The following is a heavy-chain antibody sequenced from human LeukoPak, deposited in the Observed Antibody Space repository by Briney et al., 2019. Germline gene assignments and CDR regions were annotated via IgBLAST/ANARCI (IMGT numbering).Heavy chain of an antibody. CDR3: AKQYSSGWNGVAEYFQH. Sequence: GGSLRLSCAASGFTFSSFGMSWVRQPPGKGLEWVSGTSSSGSNTYYADSVKGRFTISRDNSKNTLYLQMNSLRTEDTAVYYCAKQYSSGWNGVAEYFQHWGQGTLVTVSS. J-gene: IGHJ1*01. CDR2: TSSSGSNT. D-gene: IGHD6-19*01. CDR1: GFTFSSFG. V-gene: IGHV3-23*01.